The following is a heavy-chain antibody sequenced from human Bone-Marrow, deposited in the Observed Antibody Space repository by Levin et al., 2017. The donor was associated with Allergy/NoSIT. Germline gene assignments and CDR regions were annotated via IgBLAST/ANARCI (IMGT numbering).Heavy chain of an antibody. CDR2: INTNTGNP. J-gene: IGHJ6*02. V-gene: IGHV7-4-1*02. D-gene: IGHD6-6*01. Sequence: GESLKISCKASGYTFTSYAMNWVRQAPGQGLEWMGWINTNTGNPTYAQGFTGRFVFSLDTSVSTAYLQISSLKAEDTAVYYCARSDSSSDYYGMDVWGQGTTVTVSS. CDR3: ARSDSSSDYYGMDV. CDR1: GYTFTSYA.